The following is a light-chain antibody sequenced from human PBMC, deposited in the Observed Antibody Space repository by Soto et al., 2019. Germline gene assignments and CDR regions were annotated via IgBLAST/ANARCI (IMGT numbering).Light chain of an antibody. CDR1: SSDVGGYNY. Sequence: QSALTQPASVSGSPGESITISCTGTSSDVGGYNYVSWYQQYPGKAPKLIIYDVTNRPSGVSNRFSGSKSGNTASLTISGLQAEDEADYYCSSYTVHVIVAFGGGTQLTVL. CDR2: DVT. CDR3: SSYTVHVIVA. V-gene: IGLV2-14*01. J-gene: IGLJ2*01.